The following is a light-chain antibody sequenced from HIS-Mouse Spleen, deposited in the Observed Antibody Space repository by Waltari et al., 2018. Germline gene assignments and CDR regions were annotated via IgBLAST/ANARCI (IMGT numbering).Light chain of an antibody. CDR1: SRDVGGYNY. CDR2: EVS. Sequence: QSALTQPASVSGSPGLSITISCTGTSRDVGGYNYVSWYQQHPGKAPKLMIYEVSNRPSGVSNRFSGSTSGNTATLTISRLQAEYESDYYCSSYTSSSTWVFSGGTKLTV. CDR3: SSYTSSSTWV. V-gene: IGLV2-14*01. J-gene: IGLJ3*02.